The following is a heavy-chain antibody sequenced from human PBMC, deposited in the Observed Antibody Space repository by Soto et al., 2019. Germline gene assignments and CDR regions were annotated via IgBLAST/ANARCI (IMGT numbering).Heavy chain of an antibody. D-gene: IGHD1-26*01. Sequence: QLPLVQSGPEVKSPGASVKVSCKSSGYTYTSYGINWVRQAPGQGLEWMGWISAYNGATNYAQKLEGRVTMTTDTSTSTAYLDLRSLRYDDTAVYYCARDYIDGVGTTGAFDICGQGTMVTVSS. CDR2: ISAYNGAT. V-gene: IGHV1-18*01. CDR3: ARDYIDGVGTTGAFDI. J-gene: IGHJ3*02. CDR1: GYTYTSYG.